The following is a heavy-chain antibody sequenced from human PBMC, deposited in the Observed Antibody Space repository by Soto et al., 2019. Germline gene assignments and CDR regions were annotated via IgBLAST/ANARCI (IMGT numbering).Heavy chain of an antibody. CDR2: IIPIFGTA. D-gene: IGHD6-13*01. Sequence: GASVKVSCKASEGTFSSYAISWVRQAPGQGLEWMGGIIPIFGTANYAQKFQGRVTITADESTSTAYMELSSLRSEDTAVYYCARDLSLVLGYYCGMDVWGQGTTVTVSS. V-gene: IGHV1-69*13. CDR3: ARDLSLVLGYYCGMDV. CDR1: EGTFSSYA. J-gene: IGHJ6*02.